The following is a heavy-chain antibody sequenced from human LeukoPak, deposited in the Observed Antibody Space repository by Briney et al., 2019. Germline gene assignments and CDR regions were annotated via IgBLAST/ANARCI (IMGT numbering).Heavy chain of an antibody. CDR3: ARDLVVAVAGTGAFDI. CDR2: IIPILGIA. Sequence: SVKVSCKASGGTFSSYTISWVRQAPGQGLEWRGGIIPILGIANYAQKFQGRVTITADKSTSTAYMELSSLRSEDTAVYYCARDLVVAVAGTGAFDIWGQGTMVTVSS. D-gene: IGHD6-19*01. CDR1: GGTFSSYT. J-gene: IGHJ3*02. V-gene: IGHV1-69*04.